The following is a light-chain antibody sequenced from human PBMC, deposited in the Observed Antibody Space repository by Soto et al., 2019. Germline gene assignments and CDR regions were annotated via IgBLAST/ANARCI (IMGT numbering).Light chain of an antibody. CDR1: DEDIGGYNY. CDR2: EVS. J-gene: IGLJ2*01. CDR3: SSYAVANTLI. Sequence: QSALTQPPSASGSPGQSVTISCTGTDEDIGGYNYVSWYQQRPGSVPKVIIFEVSQRPSGVPDRFSGSKSGNTASLTVSGLQAEDEASYYCSSYAVANTLIFGGGTKLTVL. V-gene: IGLV2-8*01.